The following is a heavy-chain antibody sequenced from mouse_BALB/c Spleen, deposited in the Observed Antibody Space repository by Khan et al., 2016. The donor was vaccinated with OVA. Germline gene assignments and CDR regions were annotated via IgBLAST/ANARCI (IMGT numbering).Heavy chain of an antibody. V-gene: IGHV2-6-1*01. Sequence: VELVESGPGLVAPSQTLSITCTISGFSLTNYGVHWVRQPPGKGLEWLVVIWSDSTTTYDSALNSRLTISKDNSYSHASLKRDRLQHDDKAMYYCGRQPYLNYYVMDYWGQGTSVTVSS. CDR2: IWSDSTT. J-gene: IGHJ4*01. CDR3: GRQPYLNYYVMDY. D-gene: IGHD2-10*01. CDR1: GFSLTNYG.